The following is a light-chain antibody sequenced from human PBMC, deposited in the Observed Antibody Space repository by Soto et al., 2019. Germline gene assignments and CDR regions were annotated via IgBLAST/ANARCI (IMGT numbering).Light chain of an antibody. CDR3: QQFARAPPAFT. CDR2: GSA. CDR1: QDIDSSH. V-gene: IGKV3-20*01. J-gene: IGKJ2*01. Sequence: LTQSPGTLSLSPGDRATLSCRATQDIDSSHLAWYQQKPGQAPRLLIDGSAIRTTVIPDRSSGSGSGTDFTLTISKLGPEDVAFYYCQQFARAPPAFTFAQGTKLEL.